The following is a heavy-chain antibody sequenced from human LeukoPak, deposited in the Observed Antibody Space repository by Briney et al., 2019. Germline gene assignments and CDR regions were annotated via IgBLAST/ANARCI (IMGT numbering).Heavy chain of an antibody. CDR2: IWYDGSNK. D-gene: IGHD1-26*01. CDR1: GFTFSSYG. Sequence: PGGSLRLSCAASGFTFSSYGLHWGRQAPGKGLEWVAVIWYDGSNKYYADSVKGRFTISRDNSKNTLYLQMNSLRAEDTAVYYCARASGSYDYWGQGTLVTVSS. CDR3: ARASGSYDY. J-gene: IGHJ4*02. V-gene: IGHV3-33*01.